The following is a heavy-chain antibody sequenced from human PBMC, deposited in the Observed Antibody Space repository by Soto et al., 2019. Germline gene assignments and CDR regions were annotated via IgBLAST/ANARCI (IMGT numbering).Heavy chain of an antibody. J-gene: IGHJ3*02. V-gene: IGHV5-51*01. D-gene: IGHD3-22*01. CDR1: GYGFINYW. CDR2: IYPGDSDA. Sequence: PGESLKVSWKGSGYGFINYWIGWVRQMPGKGLEWMGLIYPGDSDARYSPSFQGQVTISADKSISTAYLQWSSLKASDTAMYYCARHGSPYYDSSGSYLGAFDIWGQGTTVTVSS. CDR3: ARHGSPYYDSSGSYLGAFDI.